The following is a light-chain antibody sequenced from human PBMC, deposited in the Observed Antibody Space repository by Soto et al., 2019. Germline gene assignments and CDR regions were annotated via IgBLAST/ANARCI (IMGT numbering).Light chain of an antibody. V-gene: IGLV2-14*01. Sequence: QSALTQPASVSGSPGQSISISCTGTSSDVGGYNYVSWYQQHPGKAPKLMIYEVSNRPSGVSDRFFGSKSGNTASLTISGLQAEDEADYYCCSFASSSTDVFGTGTKLTVL. CDR2: EVS. CDR3: CSFASSSTDV. CDR1: SSDVGGYNY. J-gene: IGLJ1*01.